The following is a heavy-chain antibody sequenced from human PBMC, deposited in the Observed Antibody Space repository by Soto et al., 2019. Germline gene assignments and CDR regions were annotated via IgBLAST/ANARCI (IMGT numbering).Heavy chain of an antibody. CDR1: GGFISTYY. CDR2: IYTSGST. CDR3: TRGTSRGYFYYGLAV. V-gene: IGHV4-4*07. Sequence: QVQLQESGPGLVKPSETLSLTCTVSGGFISTYYWSWIRQTAGKGLEWIGRIYTSGSTNYNPSLKSRVTMSIDTSKNQLSLKLSSVTAADTAVYYCTRGTSRGYFYYGLAVWGQGTTVTVSS. J-gene: IGHJ6*02.